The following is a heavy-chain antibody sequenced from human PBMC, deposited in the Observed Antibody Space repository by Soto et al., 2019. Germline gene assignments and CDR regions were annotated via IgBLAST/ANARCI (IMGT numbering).Heavy chain of an antibody. CDR3: ARGKGSLGPYYYGLAV. D-gene: IGHD1-26*01. CDR1: GYTFSNYG. V-gene: IGHV1-18*04. J-gene: IGHJ6*02. CDR2: ISAHNGST. Sequence: ASVKVSCKASGYTFSNYGISWVRQAPGQGLEWMAWISAHNGSTNYAQKFQDRVTMTTDTSTTTAFMELRSLTSDDTAVYYCARGKGSLGPYYYGLAVWGQGTTVTVSS.